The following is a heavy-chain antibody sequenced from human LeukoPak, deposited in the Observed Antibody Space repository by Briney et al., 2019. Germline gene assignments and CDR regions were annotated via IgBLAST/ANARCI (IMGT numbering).Heavy chain of an antibody. CDR2: IYSGGTT. Sequence: GGSLRLSCAASGFTVSNNYLHWVRQAPGKGLEWVSVIYSGGTTYYANSVKGRFTISRDNAKNSLYLQMNSLRAEDTAVYYCARDLMGIAYRGAFYYWGQGTLVTVSS. V-gene: IGHV3-53*01. CDR3: ARDLMGIAYRGAFYY. J-gene: IGHJ4*02. D-gene: IGHD6-13*01. CDR1: GFTVSNNY.